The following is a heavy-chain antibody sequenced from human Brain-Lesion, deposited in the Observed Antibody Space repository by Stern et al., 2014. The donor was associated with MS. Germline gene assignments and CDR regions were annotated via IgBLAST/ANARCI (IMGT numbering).Heavy chain of an antibody. D-gene: IGHD6-19*01. CDR2: IWVDGTKK. J-gene: IGHJ6*02. CDR1: GFTCSSYG. CDR3: AKDKKDSSGWNLYFYGMDV. V-gene: IGHV3-33*06. Sequence: VQLVESGGGVVQPGRSLRLSCAESGFTCSSYGMYWVRQAPGKGLEWVAGIWVDGTKKNYIESVKGRFTISRDNSKNTLSLQMTSLRAEDTAVYYCAKDKKDSSGWNLYFYGMDVWGQGTTVIVSS.